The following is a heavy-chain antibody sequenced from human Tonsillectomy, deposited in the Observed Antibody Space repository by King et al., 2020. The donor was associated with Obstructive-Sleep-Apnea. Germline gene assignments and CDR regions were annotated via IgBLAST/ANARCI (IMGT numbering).Heavy chain of an antibody. D-gene: IGHD2-15*01. CDR1: GFIVSNNY. Sequence: QLVQSGGGLVQPGGSLRLSCAASGFIVSNNYMSWVRQAPGKGLEWVPVIYSGGNTYYADSVKGRFTISRHNSKNTLYLQMSSLRAEDTAVYYCARDRLYCSGGSCYSNLGMDVWGQGTTVTVSS. V-gene: IGHV3-53*04. CDR2: IYSGGNT. J-gene: IGHJ6*02. CDR3: ARDRLYCSGGSCYSNLGMDV.